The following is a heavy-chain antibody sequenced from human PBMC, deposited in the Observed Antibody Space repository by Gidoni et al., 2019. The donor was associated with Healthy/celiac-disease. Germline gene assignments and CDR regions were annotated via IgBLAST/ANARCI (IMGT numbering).Heavy chain of an antibody. Sequence: QVQLQESGPGLVKPSQTLSLTCTVSGGSISSGGYYWSWIRQHPGKGLEWIGYIYYSGSTYYNPSLKSRVTISVDTSKNQFSLKLSSVTAADTAVYYCARENSSTQRQTYYFDYWGQGTLVTVSS. CDR1: GGSISSGGYY. V-gene: IGHV4-31*03. D-gene: IGHD6-6*01. CDR2: IYYSGST. CDR3: ARENSSTQRQTYYFDY. J-gene: IGHJ4*02.